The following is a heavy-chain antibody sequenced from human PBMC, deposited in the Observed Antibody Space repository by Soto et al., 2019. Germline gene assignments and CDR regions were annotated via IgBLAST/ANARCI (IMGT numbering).Heavy chain of an antibody. D-gene: IGHD2-15*01. Sequence: EVQLLESGGGFVQPGGSLRLSCAASAFTFSTYAMTWVRQAPGKGLEWVSSVSGSGGSTYYADSVKGRFTISRDNSKNTLYRHLSCLRAADTPVDFCATSSATCSGISCFRPFALDVGGQGTTVTVSS. CDR1: AFTFSTYA. CDR2: VSGSGGST. CDR3: ATSSATCSGISCFRPFALDV. V-gene: IGHV3-23*01. J-gene: IGHJ6*02.